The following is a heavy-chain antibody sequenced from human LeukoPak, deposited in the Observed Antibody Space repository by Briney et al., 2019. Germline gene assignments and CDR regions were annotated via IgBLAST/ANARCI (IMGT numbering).Heavy chain of an antibody. CDR1: GFTFSSYA. Sequence: TGGSLRLSCAASGFTFSSYAMSWVRQVPGKGLEWVANIKQDGSEKYYVDSVKGRFTISRDNAKNSLYLQMNSLRAEDTAVYYCARVYRGSGSDYYYYYYYMDVWGKGTTVTISS. V-gene: IGHV3-7*04. CDR2: IKQDGSEK. D-gene: IGHD3-10*01. CDR3: ARVYRGSGSDYYYYYYYMDV. J-gene: IGHJ6*03.